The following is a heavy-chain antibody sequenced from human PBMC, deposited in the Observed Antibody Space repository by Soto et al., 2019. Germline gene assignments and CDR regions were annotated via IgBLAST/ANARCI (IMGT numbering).Heavy chain of an antibody. V-gene: IGHV3-33*01. CDR1: GFTFSSYG. CDR3: ARESAYYDSSGPVSYYYYGMDV. Sequence: GGSLRLSCAASGFTFSSYGMHWVRQAPGKGLEWVAVIWYDGSNKYYADSVKGRFTISRDNSKNTLYLQMNSLRAEDTAVYYCARESAYYDSSGPVSYYYYGMDVWGQGTTVTVSS. D-gene: IGHD3-22*01. J-gene: IGHJ6*02. CDR2: IWYDGSNK.